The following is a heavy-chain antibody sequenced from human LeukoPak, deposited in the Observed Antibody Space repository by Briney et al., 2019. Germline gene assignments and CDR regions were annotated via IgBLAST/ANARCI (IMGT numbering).Heavy chain of an antibody. CDR1: GYTFTSYG. J-gene: IGHJ5*02. D-gene: IGHD2-15*01. Sequence: ASVKVSCKASGYTFTSYGISWVRQAPGQGLEWMGWISAYNGNTNYAQKLQGGVTMTTDTSTSTAYMELRSLRSDDTAVYYCARVVVVAVSISGNWFDPWGQGTLVTVSS. CDR2: ISAYNGNT. V-gene: IGHV1-18*04. CDR3: ARVVVVAVSISGNWFDP.